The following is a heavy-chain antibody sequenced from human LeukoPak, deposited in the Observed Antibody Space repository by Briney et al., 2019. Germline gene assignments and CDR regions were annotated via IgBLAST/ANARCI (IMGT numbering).Heavy chain of an antibody. CDR2: ISGYNGNT. J-gene: IGHJ4*02. D-gene: IGHD6-19*01. V-gene: IGHV1-18*01. CDR1: GYTFTSYG. Sequence: ASVKVSFKASGYTFTSYGMSWVRQAPGKGREGMGWISGYNGNTKYAQKLQGRATMTTDTSTSTVYMELRSLRSDDTAVYYCARDLKMGYSSGRYSWGTGSSNDYWGQGTLVTVSS. CDR3: ARDLKMGYSSGRYSWGTGSSNDY.